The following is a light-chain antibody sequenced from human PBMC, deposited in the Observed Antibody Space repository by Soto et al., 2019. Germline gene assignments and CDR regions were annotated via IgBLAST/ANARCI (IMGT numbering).Light chain of an antibody. Sequence: QYALTQPASVSGSPGQSITISCTGTSSDVGGYNYVSWYQQHPGKAPKLMIYEVSNRPSGVPNRFSGSKSGNTASLTISGLQAEDEADYYCSSYTSSSTLPYVFGTGTKVTVL. J-gene: IGLJ1*01. CDR2: EVS. CDR1: SSDVGGYNY. V-gene: IGLV2-14*01. CDR3: SSYTSSSTLPYV.